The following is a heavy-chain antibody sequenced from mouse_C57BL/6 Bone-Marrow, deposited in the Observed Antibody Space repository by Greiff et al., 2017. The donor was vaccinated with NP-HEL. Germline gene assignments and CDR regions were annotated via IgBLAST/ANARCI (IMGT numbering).Heavy chain of an antibody. CDR3: TGGYGSSWAMDY. CDR1: GFTFSNYW. V-gene: IGHV6-3*01. D-gene: IGHD1-1*01. J-gene: IGHJ4*01. Sequence: EVQLVESGGGLVQPGGSMKLSCVASGFTFSNYWMNWVRQSPEKGLEWVAQIRFKSDNYATHYAVSVKGRFTISRDDSKSSVYLQMNNLRAEDTGIYYCTGGYGSSWAMDYWGQGTSVTVSS. CDR2: IRFKSDNYAT.